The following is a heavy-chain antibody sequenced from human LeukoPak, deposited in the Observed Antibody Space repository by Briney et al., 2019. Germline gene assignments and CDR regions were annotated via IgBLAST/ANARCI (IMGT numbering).Heavy chain of an antibody. Sequence: PGGSLRLSCAASGFTFSSYAMSWVRQAPGKGLEWVSAISGSGSTYYADSVKGRFTISKDNSKNTLYLQMNSLRAEDTAVYYCAKDHESIAAAVLLSWGQGTLVTVSS. J-gene: IGHJ5*02. CDR3: AKDHESIAAAVLLS. CDR2: ISGSGST. CDR1: GFTFSSYA. V-gene: IGHV3-23*01. D-gene: IGHD6-13*01.